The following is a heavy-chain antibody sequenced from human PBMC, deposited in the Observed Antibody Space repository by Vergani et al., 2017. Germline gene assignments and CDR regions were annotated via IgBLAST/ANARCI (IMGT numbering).Heavy chain of an antibody. Sequence: QVQLQQWGGGLLKPSETLSLTCVVNGGSFTSYHWSWIRESPGEGVEWVGDSYHTGGPDYNPSLKSRLTMSVDKSRSQFSLTLNSVTATDTAIYFCARVNTETNGHLYYYYYMDVWGQGTAVTVS. CDR2: SYHTGGP. J-gene: IGHJ6*03. CDR3: ARVNTETNGHLYYYYYMDV. V-gene: IGHV4-34*01. CDR1: GGSFTSYH. D-gene: IGHD4-11*01.